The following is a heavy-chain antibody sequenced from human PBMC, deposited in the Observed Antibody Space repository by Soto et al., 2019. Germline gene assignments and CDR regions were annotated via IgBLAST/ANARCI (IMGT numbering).Heavy chain of an antibody. D-gene: IGHD2-21*02. CDR3: ASLGVGDWANYYYYGMDV. V-gene: IGHV3-23*01. CDR1: GFTFSVYA. CDR2: VTANGGST. J-gene: IGHJ6*02. Sequence: QSGGSLRLSCAATGFTFSVYAMTWVRQAPGKGLEWVSAVTANGGSTYSADSVKGRSTISRDNSKNTLFLQMNSLRAEDTAVYYCASLGVGDWANYYYYGMDVWGQGTTVTVSS.